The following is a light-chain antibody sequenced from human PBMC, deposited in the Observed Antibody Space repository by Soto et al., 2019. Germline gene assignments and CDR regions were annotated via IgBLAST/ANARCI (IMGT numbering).Light chain of an antibody. CDR2: KAS. J-gene: IGKJ1*01. Sequence: DIQMTQSPSTLSASVGDRVTITCRATQSIGSWLAWYQQKPGKAPKLLIYKASSLESGVPSRFSGSGSGTEATLTISSLQPDDFATYYCQQYNRSPWTFGQGTTVDIK. CDR3: QQYNRSPWT. CDR1: QSIGSW. V-gene: IGKV1-5*03.